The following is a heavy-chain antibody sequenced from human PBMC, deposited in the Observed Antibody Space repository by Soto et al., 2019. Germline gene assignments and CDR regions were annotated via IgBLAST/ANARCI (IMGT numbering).Heavy chain of an antibody. V-gene: IGHV1-69*13. J-gene: IGHJ6*02. CDR2: IIPIFGTA. CDR1: GGTFSSYA. CDR3: AREGPKWELLYYYYYGMDV. Sequence: ASVKVSCKASGGTFSSYAISWVRQAPGQGLEWMGGIIPIFGTANYAQKFQGRVTITADESTSTAYMELSSLRSEDTAVYYCAREGPKWELLYYYYYGMDVWGQGTTVTVSS. D-gene: IGHD1-26*01.